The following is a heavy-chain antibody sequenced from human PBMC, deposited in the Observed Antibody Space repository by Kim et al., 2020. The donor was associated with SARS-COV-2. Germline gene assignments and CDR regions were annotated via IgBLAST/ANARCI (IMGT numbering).Heavy chain of an antibody. J-gene: IGHJ4*02. Sequence: NSGGTNYAQKFQGRVTMTRDTSISTAYMELSRLRSDDTAVYYCASEPHYWGQGTLVTVSS. V-gene: IGHV1-2*02. D-gene: IGHD1-26*01. CDR3: ASEPHY. CDR2: NSGGT.